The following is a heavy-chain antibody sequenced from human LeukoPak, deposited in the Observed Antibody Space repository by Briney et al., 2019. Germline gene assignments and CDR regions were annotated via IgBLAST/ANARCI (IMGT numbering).Heavy chain of an antibody. Sequence: PSETLSLTCGVSGGSISNTNWWSCVRQPPGQGLEWIGEISLTGLTHYNPSLESRVTVSLDKSKNQLSLNLTSVPAADTAVYYCSRENGAFSPFGYWGQGTLVTVLS. CDR3: SRENGAFSPFGY. CDR1: GGSISNTNW. V-gene: IGHV4-4*02. J-gene: IGHJ4*02. D-gene: IGHD2-8*01. CDR2: ISLTGLT.